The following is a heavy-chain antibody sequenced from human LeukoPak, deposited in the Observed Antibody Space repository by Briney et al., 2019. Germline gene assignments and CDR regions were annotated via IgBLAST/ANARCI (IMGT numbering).Heavy chain of an antibody. Sequence: ASVAVSCKAPAYTFTDHYVHWVRQAPGQGLEWMGWFHPSSGGAGYAQRFQGRVTMTRDTSISTAYMQLTSLTSDDTAVYYCAIKRIRGNPFDYWGQGTLVTVSS. D-gene: IGHD2/OR15-2a*01. CDR3: AIKRIRGNPFDY. V-gene: IGHV1-2*02. CDR1: AYTFTDHY. CDR2: FHPSSGGA. J-gene: IGHJ4*02.